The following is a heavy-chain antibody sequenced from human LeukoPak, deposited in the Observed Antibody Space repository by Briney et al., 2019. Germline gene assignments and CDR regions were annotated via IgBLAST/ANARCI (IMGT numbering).Heavy chain of an antibody. Sequence: GGSLRLSCAASGFTVSSNYVSWVRQAPGKGLEWVSIIYRGGSTYYVDSAKGRFTISRDNSKNTLYLQMNSLRVEDTAIYYCARGLGSDCCNFDYWGQGTQVTVSS. D-gene: IGHD2-21*02. CDR3: ARGLGSDCCNFDY. CDR2: IYRGGST. CDR1: GFTVSSNY. J-gene: IGHJ4*02. V-gene: IGHV3-53*01.